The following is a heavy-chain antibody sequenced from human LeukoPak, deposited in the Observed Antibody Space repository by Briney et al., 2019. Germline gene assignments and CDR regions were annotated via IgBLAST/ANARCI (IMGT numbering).Heavy chain of an antibody. CDR1: GFNFSNYA. D-gene: IGHD2-2*01. CDR3: AKGFSIVVVPAAMSY. CDR2: ISGSGGRT. J-gene: IGHJ4*02. V-gene: IGHV3-23*01. Sequence: GGSLRLSCAASGFNFSNYAMTWVRQAPGKGLGWVSGISGSGGRTYYADSVKGRFTISRDNSKNTLYLQMNSLRAEDTAVYYCAKGFSIVVVPAAMSYWGQGTLVTVSS.